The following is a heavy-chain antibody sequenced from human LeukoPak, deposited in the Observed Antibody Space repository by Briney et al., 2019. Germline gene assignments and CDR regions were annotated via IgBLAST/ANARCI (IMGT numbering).Heavy chain of an antibody. CDR3: ARDRSGGTTSHLDY. CDR2: IRYDGSNK. CDR1: GFTFSSYG. J-gene: IGHJ4*02. D-gene: IGHD1-7*01. Sequence: PGGSLRLSCAASGFTFSSYGMHWVRQAPGKGLEWVAFIRYDGSNKYYADSVKGRFTISRDNSKNTLYLQMNSLRAEDTAVYYCARDRSGGTTSHLDYWGQGTLVTVSS. V-gene: IGHV3-30*02.